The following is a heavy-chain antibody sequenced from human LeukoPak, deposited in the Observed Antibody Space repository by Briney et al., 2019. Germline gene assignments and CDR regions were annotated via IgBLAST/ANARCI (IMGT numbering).Heavy chain of an antibody. V-gene: IGHV4-34*01. D-gene: IGHD3-16*02. CDR1: EFPFSKAW. Sequence: GSLRLSCAVSEFPFSKAWMSWVRQPPGKGLEWIGEINHSGSTNYNPSLKSRVTISVDTSKNQFSLKLSSVTAADTAVYYCARGPYYDYVWGSYRPPRDFDYWGQGTLVTVPS. CDR3: ARGPYYDYVWGSYRPPRDFDY. CDR2: INHSGST. J-gene: IGHJ4*02.